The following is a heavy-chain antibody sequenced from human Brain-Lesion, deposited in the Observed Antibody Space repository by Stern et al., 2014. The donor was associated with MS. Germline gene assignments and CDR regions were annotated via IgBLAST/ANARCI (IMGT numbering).Heavy chain of an antibody. Sequence: VQLQESGPGLVKPSQTLSLTCTVSGDSISRDNYFWSWLRPAAGKRLEWIGRIPESGSTFYNPSLKSRVTISVQPSQTQFSLKLISVTAEDTAVYYCARASAPLYSGNWFDSWGQGTLVSVSS. CDR1: GDSISRDNYF. J-gene: IGHJ5*01. D-gene: IGHD5-18*01. V-gene: IGHV4-61*02. CDR3: ARASAPLYSGNWFDS. CDR2: IPESGST.